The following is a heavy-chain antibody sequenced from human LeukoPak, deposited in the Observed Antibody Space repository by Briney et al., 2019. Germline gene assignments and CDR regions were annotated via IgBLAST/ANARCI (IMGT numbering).Heavy chain of an antibody. CDR1: GGSISSGGYS. Sequence: PSQTLSLTCAVSGGSISSGGYSWSWIRQPPGKGLEWIGYIYHSGSTYYNPSLKSRVTISVDRSKNQFSLKLSSVTAADTAVYYCARRRSSGWYLNNKPDFDYWGQGTLVTVSS. J-gene: IGHJ4*02. CDR2: IYHSGST. CDR3: ARRRSSGWYLNNKPDFDY. V-gene: IGHV4-30-2*01. D-gene: IGHD6-19*01.